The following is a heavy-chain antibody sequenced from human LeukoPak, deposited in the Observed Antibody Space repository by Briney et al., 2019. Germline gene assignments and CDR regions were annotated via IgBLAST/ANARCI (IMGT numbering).Heavy chain of an antibody. Sequence: PSETLSLTCTVSGGSISSYYCSWIRQPPGKGLEWIGYIYYSGSTNYNPSLKSPVTISVDTSKNQFSLKLSSVTVADTALYYCARLWGGDNYYYGMDVWGQGTTVTVSS. CDR3: ARLWGGDNYYYGMDV. CDR1: GGSISSYY. J-gene: IGHJ6*02. V-gene: IGHV4-59*08. D-gene: IGHD4-17*01. CDR2: IYYSGST.